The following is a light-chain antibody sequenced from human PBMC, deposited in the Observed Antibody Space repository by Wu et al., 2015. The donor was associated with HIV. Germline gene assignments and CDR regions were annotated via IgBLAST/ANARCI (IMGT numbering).Light chain of an antibody. CDR3: QQYNRGPRT. V-gene: IGKV3-15*01. CDR2: GAS. J-gene: IGKJ1*01. CDR1: QSVGTN. Sequence: EIVMTQSPATLSVSPGERATLSCTASQSVGTNLAWYQHKAGRAPRLLIYGASTRATGIPARFSGRGSGTEFTLTISSLQSEDLAVYYCQQYNRGPRTFGQGTKVEIK.